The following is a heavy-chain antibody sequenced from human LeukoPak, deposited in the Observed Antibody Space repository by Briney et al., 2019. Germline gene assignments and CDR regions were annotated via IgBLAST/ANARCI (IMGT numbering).Heavy chain of an antibody. J-gene: IGHJ3*02. V-gene: IGHV4-61*02. CDR2: ISSSGST. CDR3: RTINSSGWSRAFDI. CDR1: GDSISSGDYY. Sequence: SETLSLTCTVSGDSISSGDYYWSWIRQPAGKGLEWIGRISSSGSTNYNPSLKSRVTISVDTSKNQFSLKLSSVTAADTAVYYCRTINSSGWSRAFDIWGQGTMVTVSS. D-gene: IGHD6-19*01.